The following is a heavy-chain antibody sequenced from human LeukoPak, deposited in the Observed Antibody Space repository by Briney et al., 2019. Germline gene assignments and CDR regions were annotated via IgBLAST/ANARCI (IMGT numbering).Heavy chain of an antibody. Sequence: GESLKISCKGSGYSFTSYWIGWVRQMPGKGLECMGIIYPGDSDTRYSPSFQGQVTISADKSISTAYLQWSSLKASDTAMYYCARQGLRDFWSGYLSYFDYWGQGTLVTVSS. J-gene: IGHJ4*02. CDR1: GYSFTSYW. CDR2: IYPGDSDT. D-gene: IGHD3-3*01. CDR3: ARQGLRDFWSGYLSYFDY. V-gene: IGHV5-51*01.